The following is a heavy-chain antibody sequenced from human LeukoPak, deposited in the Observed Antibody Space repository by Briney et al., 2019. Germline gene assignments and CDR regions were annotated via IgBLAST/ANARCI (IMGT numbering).Heavy chain of an antibody. CDR1: GGSISSSNW. CDR2: IFYTGST. CDR3: AAINSGGFDP. D-gene: IGHD1-26*01. Sequence: SETLSLTCAVSGGSISSSNWWSWVRQPPGKGLVYIGDIFYTGSTNYNPSLKSRVTISLDTSKNQFSLKLSSVTAADTAVYYCAAINSGGFDPWGQGTLVTVSS. V-gene: IGHV4-4*02. J-gene: IGHJ5*02.